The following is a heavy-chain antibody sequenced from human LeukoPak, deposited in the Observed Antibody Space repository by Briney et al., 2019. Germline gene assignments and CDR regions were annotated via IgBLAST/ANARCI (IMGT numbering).Heavy chain of an antibody. J-gene: IGHJ6*03. CDR2: IYSGGST. D-gene: IGHD6-19*01. V-gene: IGHV3-66*02. CDR3: ARDPPYSSGWGGRYYYYYMDV. Sequence: PGGSLRLSCAASGFTVSSNYMSWVRQAPGKGLEWVSVIYSGGSTYYADSMKGRFTISRDNSKNTLYLQMNSLRAEDTAVYYCARDPPYSSGWGGRYYYYYMDVWGKGTTVTVSS. CDR1: GFTVSSNY.